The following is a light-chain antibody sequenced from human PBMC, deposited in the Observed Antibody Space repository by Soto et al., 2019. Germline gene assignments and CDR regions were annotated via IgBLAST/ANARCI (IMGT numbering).Light chain of an antibody. V-gene: IGLV1-44*01. CDR3: SVWDDSLNGVE. CDR1: SSNIGINT. J-gene: IGLJ3*02. CDR2: LND. Sequence: QSVLTQPPSASGTPGQRVTISCSGSSSNIGINTVNWYQQFPGTAPKVLIYLNDQRPSGVPDRFSGSKSGTSASLAISGLQSEDEADYYCSVWDDSLNGVEFGRGTKLTVL.